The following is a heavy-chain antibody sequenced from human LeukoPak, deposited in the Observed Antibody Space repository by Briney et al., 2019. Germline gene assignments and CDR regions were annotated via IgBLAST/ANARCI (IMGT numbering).Heavy chain of an antibody. CDR3: TRGPTGRWLYYGMDV. V-gene: IGHV3-49*04. D-gene: IGHD5-24*01. J-gene: IGHJ6*02. CDR1: GFTFGDHA. CDR2: IRSKGYGGTT. Sequence: TGGSLRLSCITSGFTFGDHAMSWVHQAPGKGLDWVGFIRSKGYGGTTEYAASVKGRFTISRDDSKSIAYLQMNSLKSEDTAVYYCTRGPTGRWLYYGMDVWGQGTTVIVSS.